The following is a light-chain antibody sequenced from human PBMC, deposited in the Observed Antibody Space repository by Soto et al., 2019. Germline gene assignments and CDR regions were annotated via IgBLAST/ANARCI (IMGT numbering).Light chain of an antibody. Sequence: AIQMTQSPYSLSASVVYRVTITCRASQGIRDELGWYQQKSGKAPNLLISAASRLQSGVPSRFSGSGSGTDFTLTISCLQSEDFATYYCQQYYSYPITFGQGTRLEIK. J-gene: IGKJ5*01. CDR1: QGIRDE. CDR2: AAS. CDR3: QQYYSYPIT. V-gene: IGKV1-6*01.